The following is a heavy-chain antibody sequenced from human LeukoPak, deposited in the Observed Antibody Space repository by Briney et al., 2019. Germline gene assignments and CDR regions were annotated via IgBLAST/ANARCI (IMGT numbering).Heavy chain of an antibody. CDR3: AKGVAARLGAFDI. CDR2: ITGNAGSA. D-gene: IGHD6-6*01. CDR1: GFTFSSYD. Sequence: TGGSLRLSCAASGFTFSSYDMSWVRQAVGKGLEWVSSITGNAGSAYHADSVRGRFTISRDNSKNTLYLQMNSLRAEDTAVYYCAKGVAARLGAFDIWGQGTMVTVSS. J-gene: IGHJ3*02. V-gene: IGHV3-23*01.